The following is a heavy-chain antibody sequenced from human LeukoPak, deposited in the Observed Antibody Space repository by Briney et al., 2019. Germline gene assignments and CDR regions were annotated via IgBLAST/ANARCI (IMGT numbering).Heavy chain of an antibody. J-gene: IGHJ6*03. CDR2: IYYSGST. CDR3: ARRYYDFWSGYSDYYYYYMDV. CDR1: GGSISSSSYY. V-gene: IGHV4-39*01. Sequence: NPSETLSLTCTVSGGSISSSSYYWGWIRQPPGKGLEWIGSIYYSGSTYYNPSLKSRVTISVDTSKNQFSLKLSSVTAADTAVYYCARRYYDFWSGYSDYYYYYMDVWGKGTTVTVSS. D-gene: IGHD3-3*01.